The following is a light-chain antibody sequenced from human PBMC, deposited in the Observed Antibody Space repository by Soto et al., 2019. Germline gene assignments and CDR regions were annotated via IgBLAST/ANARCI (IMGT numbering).Light chain of an antibody. Sequence: QSVLTQPPSVSGAPGQRVTISCTGNNSNLGAGYDVHWYQQLPGAAPKLVVFGNRNRPSGFPERFSGSKSGTSASLAITGLQAEDEDDYYCQAYDYSLTAFVFGGGTKLTVL. J-gene: IGLJ3*02. V-gene: IGLV1-40*01. CDR1: NSNLGAGYD. CDR2: GNR. CDR3: QAYDYSLTAFV.